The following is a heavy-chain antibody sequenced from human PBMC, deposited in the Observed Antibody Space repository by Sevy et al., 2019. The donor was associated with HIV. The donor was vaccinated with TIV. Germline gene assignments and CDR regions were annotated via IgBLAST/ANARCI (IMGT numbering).Heavy chain of an antibody. CDR3: GRIPPNWGIFFDY. Sequence: GGSLRLSCAASGFTFSDYYMSWIRQAPGKGLEWVSYISSSGSTIYYADSVKGRFTISRDNAKNSLYLQMNSLRAEDTAVYYCGRIPPNWGIFFDYWGQGTLVTVSS. V-gene: IGHV3-11*01. CDR1: GFTFSDYY. D-gene: IGHD7-27*01. J-gene: IGHJ4*02. CDR2: ISSSGSTI.